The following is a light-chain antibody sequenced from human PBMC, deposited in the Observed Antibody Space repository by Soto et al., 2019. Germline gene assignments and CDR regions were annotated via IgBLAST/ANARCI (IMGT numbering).Light chain of an antibody. CDR3: QHYSTVWA. J-gene: IGKJ1*01. Sequence: DIQMTQSPASLSASVGDRVTITCRASQNIDNYLNWYQHKAGKAPKLLIYATSTLQSGVPSRFSGSGSGTEFTLTISSLQPDDFATYYCQHYSTVWAFGQGTKVDIK. V-gene: IGKV1-39*01. CDR2: ATS. CDR1: QNIDNY.